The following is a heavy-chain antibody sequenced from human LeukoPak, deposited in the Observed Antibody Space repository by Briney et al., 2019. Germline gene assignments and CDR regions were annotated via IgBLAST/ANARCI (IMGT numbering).Heavy chain of an antibody. CDR1: GGTFSSYA. J-gene: IGHJ3*02. Sequence: GSSVKVSCKASGGTFSSYAISWVRQAPGQGLEWMGGIIPIFGTANYARKFQGRVTITADESTSTAYMELSSLRSEDTAVYYCARVGGPSYYYDSSRSPDAFDIWGQGTMVTVSS. CDR3: ARVGGPSYYYDSSRSPDAFDI. V-gene: IGHV1-69*01. D-gene: IGHD3-22*01. CDR2: IIPIFGTA.